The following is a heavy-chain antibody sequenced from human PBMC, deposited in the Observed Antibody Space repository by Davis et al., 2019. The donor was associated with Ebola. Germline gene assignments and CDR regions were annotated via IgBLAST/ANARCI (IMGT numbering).Heavy chain of an antibody. CDR3: ARDDGSGSYLVYYYYGMDV. Sequence: GESLKISCAASGFTFSSYSMNWVRQAPGKGLEWVSSISSSSSYIYYADSVKGRFTISRDNSKNTLYLQMNSLRAEDTAVYYCARDDGSGSYLVYYYYGMDVWGKGTTVTVSS. J-gene: IGHJ6*04. CDR2: ISSSSSYI. V-gene: IGHV3-21*01. CDR1: GFTFSSYS. D-gene: IGHD3-10*01.